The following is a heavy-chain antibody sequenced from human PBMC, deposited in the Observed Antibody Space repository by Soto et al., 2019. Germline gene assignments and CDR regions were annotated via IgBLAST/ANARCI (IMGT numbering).Heavy chain of an antibody. V-gene: IGHV4-34*01. Sequence: QVQLQQWGAGLLKPSETLSLTCTIYGGSFSGYYWTWIRQPPGKGLEWIGEINHSGTTNYSPSLKRRVSISVDTPKDKFSLNLSSVTAADTAVYYCVSGKTRTARPSLRYYYYGLDVWGQGTTVTVSS. CDR3: VSGKTRTARPSLRYYYYGLDV. CDR2: INHSGTT. D-gene: IGHD6-6*01. CDR1: GGSFSGYY. J-gene: IGHJ6*02.